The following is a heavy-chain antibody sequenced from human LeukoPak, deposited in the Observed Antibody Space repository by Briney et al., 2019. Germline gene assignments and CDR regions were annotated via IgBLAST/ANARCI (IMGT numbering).Heavy chain of an antibody. V-gene: IGHV4-59*01. CDR2: ISDTGTS. CDR1: GGSIGGYY. J-gene: IGHJ4*02. CDR3: ARTRTYLDY. Sequence: NPSETLSLTCIVSGGSIGGYYWSSIRQPPGRGLEWIGYISDTGTSIYNPSLKNRLSMLVDTSKNHFYLNLTSVTAADTAIYYCARTRTYLDYWGQGALVTVSS. D-gene: IGHD1-7*01.